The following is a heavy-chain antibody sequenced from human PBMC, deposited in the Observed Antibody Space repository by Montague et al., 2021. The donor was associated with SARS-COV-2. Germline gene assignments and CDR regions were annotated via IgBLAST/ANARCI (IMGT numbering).Heavy chain of an antibody. D-gene: IGHD1-1*01. V-gene: IGHV4-39*01. Sequence: SETLSLTCAVARHCIVVATCYWAWITHLHGSDLKWIDDIFCSGRTMYNPSLKSRVTMSVDTSKNQFSLHLNLVTAADTAVYYCARRLTGLEPPFDPWGQGTLVIVSS. J-gene: IGHJ5*02. CDR1: RHCIVVATCY. CDR2: IFCSGRT. CDR3: ARRLTGLEPPFDP.